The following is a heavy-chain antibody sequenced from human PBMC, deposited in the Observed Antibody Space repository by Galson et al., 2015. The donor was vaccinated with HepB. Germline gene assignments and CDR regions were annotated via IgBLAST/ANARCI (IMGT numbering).Heavy chain of an antibody. J-gene: IGHJ4*02. CDR3: ARLEVAAEVLDY. D-gene: IGHD6-13*01. V-gene: IGHV3-11*06. CDR1: GFTFSDYY. Sequence: SLRLSCAASGFTFSDYYMSWLRQAPGKGLEWVSYISSSSSYTNYADSVKGRFTISRDNAKNSLYLQMNSLRAEDTAVYYCARLEVAAEVLDYWGQGTLVTVSS. CDR2: ISSSSSYT.